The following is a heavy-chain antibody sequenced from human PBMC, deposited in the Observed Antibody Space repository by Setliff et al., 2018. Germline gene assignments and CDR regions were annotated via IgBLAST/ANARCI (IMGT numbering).Heavy chain of an antibody. D-gene: IGHD3-3*01. Sequence: ASVKVSCKASGYTFTSYAMNWVRQAPGQGLEWMGWINTNTGNPTYAQGFTGRFVFSLDTSVSTAYLQISSLKAEDTAVYYCARLTYYDFWSGYLYYYHHMDVWGKGTTVT. CDR3: ARLTYYDFWSGYLYYYHHMDV. CDR1: GYTFTSYA. V-gene: IGHV7-4-1*02. CDR2: INTNTGNP. J-gene: IGHJ6*03.